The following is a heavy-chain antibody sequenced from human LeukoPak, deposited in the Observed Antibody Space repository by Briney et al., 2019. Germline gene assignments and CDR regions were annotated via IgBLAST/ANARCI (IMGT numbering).Heavy chain of an antibody. CDR2: FDYSGST. Sequence: SETLSLTCTVSGGSISRYYWSWIRQPPGKGLEWIGYFDYSGSTSYNPSLKSRVTISVDTSKTQFSLQLSSVSAADTAVYYCARYSYGWGSSTFDYWGQGTLVTVSS. D-gene: IGHD3-10*01. CDR1: GGSISRYY. V-gene: IGHV4-59*08. CDR3: ARYSYGWGSSTFDY. J-gene: IGHJ4*02.